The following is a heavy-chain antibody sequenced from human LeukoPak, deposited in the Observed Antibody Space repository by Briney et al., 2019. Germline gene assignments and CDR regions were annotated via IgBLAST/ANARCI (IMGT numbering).Heavy chain of an antibody. CDR3: ARGIVGATALMDV. CDR2: ISAYNGNT. D-gene: IGHD1-26*01. CDR1: GYTFSNYG. V-gene: IGHV1-18*01. J-gene: IGHJ6*02. Sequence: GASVKVSCKASGYTFSNYGISWVRQAPGQGLEWMGWISAYNGNTKYAQRFQGRVTMTTDTSTSTAHMELRSLISEDTAVYFCARGIVGATALMDVWGQGNTVTVSS.